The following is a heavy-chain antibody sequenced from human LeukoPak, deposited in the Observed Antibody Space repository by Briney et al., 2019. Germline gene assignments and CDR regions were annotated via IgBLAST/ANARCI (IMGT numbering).Heavy chain of an antibody. Sequence: GGSLRLSCVASGFTFSNHWMHWVRQAPGKGLVWVSRINVDESAICYADSVKGRFTISRDNAKNTLFLQMSSLRAEDTAVYYCARDDDYGNYLVEYWGQGTLVTVSS. CDR3: ARDDDYGNYLVEY. D-gene: IGHD4-11*01. CDR1: GFTFSNHW. J-gene: IGHJ4*02. V-gene: IGHV3-74*01. CDR2: INVDESAI.